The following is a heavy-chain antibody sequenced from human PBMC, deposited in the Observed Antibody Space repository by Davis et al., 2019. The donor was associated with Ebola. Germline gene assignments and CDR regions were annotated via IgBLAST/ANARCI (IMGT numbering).Heavy chain of an antibody. V-gene: IGHV1-2*04. CDR1: GYTFTGYY. CDR3: AREVAYGSGSSEYYFDY. Sequence: ASVKVSCKASGYTFTGYYMHWVRQAPGKGLEWMGWINPNSGGTNYAQKFQGWVTMTRDTSISTAYMELSRLRSDDTAVYYCAREVAYGSGSSEYYFDYWGQGTLVTVSS. CDR2: INPNSGGT. D-gene: IGHD3-10*01. J-gene: IGHJ4*02.